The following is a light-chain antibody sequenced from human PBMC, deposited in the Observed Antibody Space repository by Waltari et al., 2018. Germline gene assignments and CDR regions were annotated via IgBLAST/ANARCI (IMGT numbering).Light chain of an antibody. V-gene: IGLV1-40*01. J-gene: IGLJ3*02. CDR2: GNT. CDR3: QSYDSSLSVNWV. Sequence: QSVLTQPPSVSGAPGQRVTISCTGSSSNIGAGYDVNCYQQLPGTAPKLLIYGNTNRPSGVPDRFSGSKSGTSASLAITGLQAEDEAEYYCQSYDSSLSVNWVFGGGTKLTVL. CDR1: SSNIGAGYD.